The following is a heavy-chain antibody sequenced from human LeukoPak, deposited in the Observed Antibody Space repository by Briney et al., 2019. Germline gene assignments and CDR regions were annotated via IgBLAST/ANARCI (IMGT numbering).Heavy chain of an antibody. D-gene: IGHD2-15*01. CDR3: ARARPPYCSGGSCYLVWDY. J-gene: IGHJ4*02. CDR1: GASISGNY. V-gene: IGHV4-59*12. CDR2: MFHSGST. Sequence: SETLSLTCSVSGASISGNYWSWIRQPPGKGLEFIGYMFHSGSTNYNPSLKSRVITSLDASKNQFSLKLFSVTAADTAVYYCARARPPYCSGGSCYLVWDYWGQGTLVTVSS.